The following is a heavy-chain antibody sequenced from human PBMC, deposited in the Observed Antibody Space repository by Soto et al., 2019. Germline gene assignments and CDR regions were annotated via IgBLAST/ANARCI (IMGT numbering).Heavy chain of an antibody. D-gene: IGHD3-3*01. V-gene: IGHV1-18*01. CDR3: ARVYYDFWSGYSPGSMDV. CDR1: GYTFTSYG. CDR2: ISAYNGNT. Sequence: PSVKVSCKASGYTFTSYGISWVRQAPGQGLEWMGWISAYNGNTNYAQKLQGRVTMTTDTSTSTAYMELRSLRSDDTAVYYCARVYYDFWSGYSPGSMDVWGQGTTVTVSS. J-gene: IGHJ6*02.